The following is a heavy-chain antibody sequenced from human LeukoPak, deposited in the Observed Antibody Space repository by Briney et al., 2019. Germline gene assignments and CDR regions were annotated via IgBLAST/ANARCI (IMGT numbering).Heavy chain of an antibody. J-gene: IGHJ4*02. CDR3: VRDSSGDSSGRPSLDY. D-gene: IGHD3-10*01. V-gene: IGHV3-33*01. CDR2: IWYDGGSK. Sequence: GGSLRLSCAASGFTFSYYGMHWVRQAPGKGLEWVANIWYDGGSKYYADSVKGRFTISRDNSKNTLNLQMNSLRADDTAVYFCVRDSSGDSSGRPSLDYWGQGTLVTVSS. CDR1: GFTFSYYG.